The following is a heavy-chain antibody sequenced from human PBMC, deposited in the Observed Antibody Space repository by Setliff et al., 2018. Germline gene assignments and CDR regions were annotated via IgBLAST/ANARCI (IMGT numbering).Heavy chain of an antibody. CDR1: GYAFTDNY. CDR2: INPKTGGT. V-gene: IGHV1-2*04. CDR3: ARSDHLVVDGFDA. D-gene: IGHD3-16*01. J-gene: IGHJ3*01. Sequence: ASVKVSCKTSGYAFTDNYIHWVRQAPGQGLEWMGWINPKTGGTNLAQKFQGWVSMTRGTSITTAYMELSRLTSDDMAVYFCARSDHLVVDGFDAWGQGTMVTVSS.